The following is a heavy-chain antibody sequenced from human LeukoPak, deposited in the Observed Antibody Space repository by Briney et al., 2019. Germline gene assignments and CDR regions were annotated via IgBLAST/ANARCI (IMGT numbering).Heavy chain of an antibody. CDR2: ISGSGGST. J-gene: IGHJ6*02. CDR3: ASSPRGSSVYYYYGMDV. CDR1: GFTFSSYA. Sequence: GGSLRLSCAASGFTFSSYAMSWVRQAPGKGLEWVSAISGSGGSTYYADSVKGRFTISRDNSKNTLYLQMSSLRAEDTAVYYCASSPRGSSVYYYYGMDVWGQGTTVTVSS. V-gene: IGHV3-23*01. D-gene: IGHD2-2*01.